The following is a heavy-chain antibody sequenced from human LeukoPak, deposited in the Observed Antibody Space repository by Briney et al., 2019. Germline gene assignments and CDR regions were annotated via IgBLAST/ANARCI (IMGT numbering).Heavy chain of an antibody. CDR3: ARDMRAFDY. Sequence: SMKVSCKASGGTFSSYAISWVRQAPGQGVEWMGRIIPILGIANYAQKFQGRVTITAEKSTSTAYMELSSLRSEDTAVYYCARDMRAFDYWGQGTLVTVSS. J-gene: IGHJ4*02. V-gene: IGHV1-69*04. CDR2: IIPILGIA. D-gene: IGHD3-16*01. CDR1: GGTFSSYA.